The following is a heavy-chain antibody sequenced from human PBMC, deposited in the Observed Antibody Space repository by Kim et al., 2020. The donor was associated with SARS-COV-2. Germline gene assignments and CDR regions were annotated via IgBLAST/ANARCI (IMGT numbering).Heavy chain of an antibody. J-gene: IGHJ1*01. CDR2: IDPSDSYT. CDR1: GYSFTSYW. Sequence: GESLKISCKGSGYSFTSYWISWVRQMPGKGLEWMGRIDPSDSYTSYSPSFQGHVTISADKSISTAYLQWSSLKASDTAMYYCATLYCSSTRCSHFEHWGQGTLVTVSS. D-gene: IGHD2-2*01. V-gene: IGHV5-10-1*01. CDR3: ATLYCSSTRCSHFEH.